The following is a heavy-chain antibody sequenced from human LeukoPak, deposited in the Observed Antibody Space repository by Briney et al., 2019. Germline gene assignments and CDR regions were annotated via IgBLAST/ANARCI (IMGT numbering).Heavy chain of an antibody. CDR3: ARVVRGVIQENWFDP. Sequence: SETLSLTCTVSGGPISSYYWSWIRQPPGKGLEWIGYIYYSGSTNYNPSLKSRVTISVDTSKNQFSLKLSSVTAADTAVYYCARVVRGVIQENWFDPWGQGTLVTVSS. J-gene: IGHJ5*01. D-gene: IGHD3-10*01. CDR2: IYYSGST. V-gene: IGHV4-59*01. CDR1: GGPISSYY.